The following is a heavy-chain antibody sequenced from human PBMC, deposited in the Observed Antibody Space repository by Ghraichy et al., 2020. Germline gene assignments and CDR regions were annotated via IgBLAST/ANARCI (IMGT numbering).Heavy chain of an antibody. D-gene: IGHD3-22*01. Sequence: GGSLRLSCAASGFAFSHYGMHWVRQAPGKGLEWLAAIRPDGSEKFHADSVKGRLTISRDNSQSTLYLQMNNLRAEDTAIYFCARDSDTSGQHWFFDLWGRGTLVTVSS. CDR3: ARDSDTSGQHWFFDL. V-gene: IGHV3-33*01. CDR1: GFAFSHYG. CDR2: IRPDGSEK. J-gene: IGHJ2*01.